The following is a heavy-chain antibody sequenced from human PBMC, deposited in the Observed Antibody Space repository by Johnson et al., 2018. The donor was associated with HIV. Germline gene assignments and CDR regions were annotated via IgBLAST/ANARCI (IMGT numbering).Heavy chain of an antibody. V-gene: IGHV3-30*02. J-gene: IGHJ3*02. CDR2: IRYDGSNK. CDR1: GFTFSSYG. D-gene: IGHD7-27*01. CDR3: ARENWGQRMNAFDI. Sequence: QVQLVESGGGVVQPGGSLRLSCAASGFTFSSYGMHWVRQAPGKGLEWVAFIRYDGSNKYYADSVKGRFTISRDNSKNTLYLQMNSLRAEDTALYYCARENWGQRMNAFDIWGQGTMVTVSS.